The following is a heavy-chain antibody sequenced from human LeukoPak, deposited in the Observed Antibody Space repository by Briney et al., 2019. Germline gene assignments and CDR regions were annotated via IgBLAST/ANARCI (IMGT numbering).Heavy chain of an antibody. CDR2: IWYDGSNK. CDR3: ARDSGAVAGTGYFDY. D-gene: IGHD6-19*01. J-gene: IGHJ4*02. Sequence: PGGSLRLSCAASGFTFSSYGMHWVRQAPGMGLEWVAVIWYDGSNKYYADSVKGRFTSSRDNSKNTLYLQMNSLRAEDTAVYYCARDSGAVAGTGYFDYWGQGTLVTVSS. V-gene: IGHV3-30*19. CDR1: GFTFSSYG.